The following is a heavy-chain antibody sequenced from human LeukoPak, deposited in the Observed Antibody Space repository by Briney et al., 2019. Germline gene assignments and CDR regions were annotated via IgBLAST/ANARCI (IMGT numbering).Heavy chain of an antibody. CDR3: AKDLAMATISYFDY. D-gene: IGHD5-24*01. CDR1: GFTFSSYG. Sequence: GGSLRLSCAASGFTFSSYGMHWVRQAPGKGVEWVAFIRYDGSNKYYADSVKGRFTISRDNSKNTLYLQMNSLRAEDTAVYYCAKDLAMATISYFDYWGQGTLVTVSS. J-gene: IGHJ4*02. V-gene: IGHV3-30*02. CDR2: IRYDGSNK.